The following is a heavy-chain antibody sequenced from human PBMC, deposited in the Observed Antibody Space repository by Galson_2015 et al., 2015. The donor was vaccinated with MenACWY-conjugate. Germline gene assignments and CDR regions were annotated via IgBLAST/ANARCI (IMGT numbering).Heavy chain of an antibody. CDR3: SRGGEAKLIIVGGISDI. J-gene: IGHJ3*02. D-gene: IGHD1-26*01. Sequence: SLRLSCAASGFTFSNYWVHWVRQGPGKGLEWLSRIDNDGNRITYADSVKGRFTISRDNAKNTLYLQINSVRADDTAVYYCSRGGEAKLIIVGGISDIWGQGTTVTVSS. CDR2: IDNDGNRI. CDR1: GFTFSNYW. V-gene: IGHV3-74*01.